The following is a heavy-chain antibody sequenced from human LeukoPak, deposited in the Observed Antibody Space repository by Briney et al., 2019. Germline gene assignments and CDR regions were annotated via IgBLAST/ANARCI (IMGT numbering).Heavy chain of an antibody. CDR1: GFTFSSYA. D-gene: IGHD3-10*01. V-gene: IGHV3-30*04. J-gene: IGHJ6*03. CDR2: ISFDGSNK. CDR3: AKDESPGHGSYGVYYYMDV. Sequence: PGGSLRLSCAASGFTFSSYAMHWVRQAPGKGLEWVAVISFDGSNKYYADSVKGRFTISRDNSKNTLYLQMNSLRPEDTAVYYCAKDESPGHGSYGVYYYMDVWGKGTTVTVSS.